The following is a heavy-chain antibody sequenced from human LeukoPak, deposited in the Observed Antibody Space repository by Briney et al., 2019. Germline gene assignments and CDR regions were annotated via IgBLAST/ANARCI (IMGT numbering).Heavy chain of an antibody. V-gene: IGHV3-30-3*01. Sequence: GGSLRLSCAASGFTFSSYAMHWVRQAPGKGLEWVAVISYDGSNKYYADSVKGRFTISRDNSKNTLYLQMNSLRAEDTAVYYCARGGPGIVGATNNWFDPWGQGTLVTVSP. CDR3: ARGGPGIVGATNNWFDP. D-gene: IGHD1-26*01. J-gene: IGHJ5*02. CDR2: ISYDGSNK. CDR1: GFTFSSYA.